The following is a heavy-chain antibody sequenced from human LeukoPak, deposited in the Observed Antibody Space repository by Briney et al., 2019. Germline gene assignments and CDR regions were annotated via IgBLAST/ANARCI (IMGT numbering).Heavy chain of an antibody. Sequence: GGSLRLSCSASGFPFSSYWMSWVRQAPGKGLEWVANIKQDGSEKYYVASVKGRFTISRDNTNNSLYLQMSSLRAEDMAVYYCARGNFYAMDVWGQGTTVTVSS. J-gene: IGHJ6*02. V-gene: IGHV3-7*01. CDR3: ARGNFYAMDV. CDR1: GFPFSSYW. CDR2: IKQDGSEK.